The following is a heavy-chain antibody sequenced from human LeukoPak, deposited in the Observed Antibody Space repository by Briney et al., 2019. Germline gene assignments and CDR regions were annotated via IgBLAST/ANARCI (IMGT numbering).Heavy chain of an antibody. Sequence: GGSLRLSCAASGFTFSRYGMHWVRQAPGRGLEWVSLISYDGVTKYYADTVKGRFTISRDNSKNTLYVQMNSLRAEDTALYYCAKDRGSSSSAYGMDVWGQGTTVTVSS. CDR3: AKDRGSSSSAYGMDV. D-gene: IGHD6-13*01. J-gene: IGHJ6*02. CDR2: ISYDGVTK. CDR1: GFTFSRYG. V-gene: IGHV3-30*18.